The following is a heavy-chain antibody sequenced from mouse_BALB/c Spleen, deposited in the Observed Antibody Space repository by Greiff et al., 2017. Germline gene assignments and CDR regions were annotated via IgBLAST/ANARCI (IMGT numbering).Heavy chain of an antibody. CDR1: GYTFTSYW. CDR3: ASNWDWYFDV. J-gene: IGHJ1*01. CDR2: IYPGDGDT. Sequence: VQLQQSGAELARPGASVKLSCKASGYTFTSYWMQWVKQRPGQGLEWIGAIYPGDGDTRYTQKFKGKATLTADKSSSTAYTQLSSLASEDSAVYYCASNWDWYFDVWGAGTTVTVSS. V-gene: IGHV1-87*01. D-gene: IGHD4-1*01.